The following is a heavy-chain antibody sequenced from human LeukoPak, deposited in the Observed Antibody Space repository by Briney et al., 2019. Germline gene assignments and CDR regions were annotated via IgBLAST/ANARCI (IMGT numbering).Heavy chain of an antibody. Sequence: SETLSLTRTVSGGSISSGGYYWSWIRQHPGKGLEWIGYIYYSGSTYYNPSLNSQVTISVDTSKNQFSLKLSSVTAADTAVYYWASSMQSDAFDIWGQGTMVTVSS. CDR3: ASSMQSDAFDI. CDR1: GGSISSGGYY. CDR2: IYYSGST. J-gene: IGHJ3*02. V-gene: IGHV4-31*01. D-gene: IGHD6-19*01.